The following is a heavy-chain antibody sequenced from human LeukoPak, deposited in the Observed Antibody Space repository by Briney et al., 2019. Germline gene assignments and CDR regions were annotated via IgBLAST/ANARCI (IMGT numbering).Heavy chain of an antibody. V-gene: IGHV4-34*01. D-gene: IGHD3-22*01. Sequence: SETLSLTCAVYGGSFSGYYWSWMRQPPGKGLEWIGEINHSGSTNYNPSLKSRVTISVDTSKNQFSLKLSSVTAADTAVYYCARGHDSSGRVDYWGQGTLVTVSS. CDR2: INHSGST. CDR1: GGSFSGYY. CDR3: ARGHDSSGRVDY. J-gene: IGHJ4*02.